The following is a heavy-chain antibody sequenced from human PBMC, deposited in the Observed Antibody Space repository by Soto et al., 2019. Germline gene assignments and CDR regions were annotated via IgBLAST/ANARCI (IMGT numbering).Heavy chain of an antibody. J-gene: IGHJ6*03. Sequence: EVQLVESGGGAVRPGGSLRLSCAASGFSFDDYGMSWVRQAPGKGLEWVSGLNWNGGSTGYADSVRGRFTISRDNAKNSLYLQMNSLRAEDTALYHCARGGATARNYFYMDVWGKGTTVTVSS. CDR1: GFSFDDYG. CDR3: ARGGATARNYFYMDV. V-gene: IGHV3-20*01. CDR2: LNWNGGST. D-gene: IGHD1-26*01.